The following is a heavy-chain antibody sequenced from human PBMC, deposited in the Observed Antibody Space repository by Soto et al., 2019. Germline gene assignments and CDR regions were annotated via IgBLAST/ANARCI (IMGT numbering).Heavy chain of an antibody. CDR1: GFTFSSYA. CDR3: VRGDREDIAVVGGARQGEYGMDV. D-gene: IGHD2-15*01. Sequence: GGSLRLSCAASGFTFSSYAMHWVRQAPGKGLEWVTVISYSGSNKAYVDSVKGRFTISRDNSKNTLYLQMNSLRAEDTAVYYWVRGDREDIAVVGGARQGEYGMDVWGHGTTVTVSS. J-gene: IGHJ6*02. V-gene: IGHV3-30-3*01. CDR2: ISYSGSNK.